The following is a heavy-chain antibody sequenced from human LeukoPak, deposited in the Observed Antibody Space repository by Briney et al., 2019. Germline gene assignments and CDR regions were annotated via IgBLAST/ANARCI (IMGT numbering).Heavy chain of an antibody. D-gene: IGHD3-3*01. CDR2: INPNSGGT. J-gene: IGHJ5*02. CDR3: ARATTYYDFWSGYTWFDP. CDR1: GYTFTGYY. Sequence: GASVKVSCKASGYTFTGYYMHWVRQAPRQGLEWMGWINPNSGGTNYAQKFQGRVTMTRDTSISTAYMELSRLRSDDTAVYYCARATTYYDFWSGYTWFDPWGQGTLVTVSS. V-gene: IGHV1-2*02.